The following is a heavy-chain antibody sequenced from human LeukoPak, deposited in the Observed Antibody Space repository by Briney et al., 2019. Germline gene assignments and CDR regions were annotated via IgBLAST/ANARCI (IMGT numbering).Heavy chain of an antibody. CDR1: GYSFTTYW. CDR3: ARLGEYCSGGSCYSPHFDY. V-gene: IGHV5-51*01. J-gene: IGHJ4*02. Sequence: GESLKISCKGSGYSFTTYWIGWVRQMPGKGLEWMGIIYPGDSDTRYSPSFQGQVTISADKSISTAYLQWSSLKASDTAMYYCARLGEYCSGGSCYSPHFDYWGQGTLVTVSS. D-gene: IGHD2-15*01. CDR2: IYPGDSDT.